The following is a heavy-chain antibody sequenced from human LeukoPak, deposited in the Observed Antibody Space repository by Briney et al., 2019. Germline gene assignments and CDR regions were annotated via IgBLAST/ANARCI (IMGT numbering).Heavy chain of an antibody. Sequence: PGGSLRLSCAASGFTFSDYYMSWIRQAPGKGLEWVSYISSSGSTIYYADSVKGRFTIYRDNAKNSLYLQMNSLRAEDTAVYYCAREGLVVRGVIDPYSFDYWGQGTLVTVSS. CDR1: GFTFSDYY. CDR2: ISSSGSTI. CDR3: AREGLVVRGVIDPYSFDY. D-gene: IGHD3-10*01. V-gene: IGHV3-11*01. J-gene: IGHJ4*02.